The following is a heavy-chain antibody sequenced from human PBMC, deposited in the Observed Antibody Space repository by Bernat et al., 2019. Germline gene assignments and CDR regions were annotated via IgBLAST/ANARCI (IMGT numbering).Heavy chain of an antibody. V-gene: IGHV3-66*01. J-gene: IGHJ4*02. Sequence: EVQLVESGGVLVQPGGSLRLSCAASGFTVSSNYMSWVRQAPGKGLEWVSVIYSGGSTYYADSVKGRFTISRDNSKNTLYLQMNSLRAEDTAVYYCAIAVRPGFFDYWGQGTLVTVSS. CDR1: GFTVSSNY. D-gene: IGHD6-6*01. CDR3: AIAVRPGFFDY. CDR2: IYSGGST.